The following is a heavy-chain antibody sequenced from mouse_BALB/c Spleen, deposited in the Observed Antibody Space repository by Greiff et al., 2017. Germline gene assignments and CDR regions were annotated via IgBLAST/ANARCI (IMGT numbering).Heavy chain of an antibody. CDR1: GFTIKDTY. Sequence: VQLQQSGAELVKPGASVKLSCTASGFTIKDTYMHWVEQRPEQGLEWIGRIDPANGNTKYDPKFQGKATITADTSSNTAYLQLSSLTSEDTAVYYCARHYGGSYRFDYWGQGTTLTVSS. D-gene: IGHD1-1*01. CDR3: ARHYGGSYRFDY. V-gene: IGHV14-3*02. J-gene: IGHJ2*01. CDR2: IDPANGNT.